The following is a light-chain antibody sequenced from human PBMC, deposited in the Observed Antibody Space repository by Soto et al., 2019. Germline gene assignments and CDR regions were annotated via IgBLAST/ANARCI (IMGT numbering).Light chain of an antibody. V-gene: IGLV2-14*03. CDR3: SSYTSSSTRVV. Sequence: QSVLTQPASVSGSPGQSITISCTGTSSDVGAYIFVSWYQQHPGKAPKLMIYDIINRPSGVSNRFSGSKSGNTASLTISGLQAEDEADYYCSSYTSSSTRVVFGGGTKLTVL. CDR1: SSDVGAYIF. CDR2: DII. J-gene: IGLJ2*01.